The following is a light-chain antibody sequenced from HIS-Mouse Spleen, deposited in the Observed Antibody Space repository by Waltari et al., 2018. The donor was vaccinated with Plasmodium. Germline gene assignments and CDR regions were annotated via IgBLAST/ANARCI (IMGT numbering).Light chain of an antibody. CDR1: SSDVGSYNL. CDR3: CSYAGSSTWV. Sequence: QSALTQPASVSGSPGQSITISCTGTSSDVGSYNLVSWYQQHPGKAPKLMIYEGMKRPSGVSNRFSGSKSGTTASLTISGLQAEDEADYYCCSYAGSSTWVFGGGTKLTVL. J-gene: IGLJ3*02. V-gene: IGLV2-23*01. CDR2: EGM.